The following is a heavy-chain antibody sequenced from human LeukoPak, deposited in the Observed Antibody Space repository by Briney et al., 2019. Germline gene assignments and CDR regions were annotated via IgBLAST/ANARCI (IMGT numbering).Heavy chain of an antibody. V-gene: IGHV3-21*01. CDR3: ASFVGGSGSRDY. CDR2: ISSSSSYI. Sequence: KPGGSLRLSCAASGFTFSSYSMNWVRQAPGMGLEGVSSISSSSSYIYYADSVKGRFTISRDNAKNSLYLQMNSLRAEDTAVYYCASFVGGSGSRDYWGQGTLVTVSS. D-gene: IGHD3-10*01. J-gene: IGHJ4*02. CDR1: GFTFSSYS.